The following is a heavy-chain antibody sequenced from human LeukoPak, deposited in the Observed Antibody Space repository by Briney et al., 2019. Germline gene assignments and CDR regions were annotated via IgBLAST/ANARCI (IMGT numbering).Heavy chain of an antibody. D-gene: IGHD3-3*01. Sequence: SETLSLTCTVSGGSISSSSYYWGWIRQPPGKGLEWIGSIYYSGSTYYNPSLKSRVTISVDTSKNQFSLKLSSVTAADTAVYYCARARVTIFGVAQYYYYGMDVWGQGTTVTVSS. J-gene: IGHJ6*02. V-gene: IGHV4-39*01. CDR1: GGSISSSSYY. CDR2: IYYSGST. CDR3: ARARVTIFGVAQYYYYGMDV.